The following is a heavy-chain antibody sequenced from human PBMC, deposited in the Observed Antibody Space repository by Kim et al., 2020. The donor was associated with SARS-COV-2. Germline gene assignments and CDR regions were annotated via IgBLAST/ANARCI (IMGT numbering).Heavy chain of an antibody. J-gene: IGHJ4*02. Sequence: NPSLKSRVTISVDTSKNQFSLKLSSVTAADTAVYYCARLEEQQLVLGVDYWGQGTLVTVSS. D-gene: IGHD6-13*01. CDR3: ARLEEQQLVLGVDY. V-gene: IGHV4-39*01.